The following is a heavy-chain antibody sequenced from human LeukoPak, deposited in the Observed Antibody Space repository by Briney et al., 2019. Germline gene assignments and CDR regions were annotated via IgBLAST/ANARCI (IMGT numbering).Heavy chain of an antibody. CDR3: VKDIRSGFYSGGCFDP. V-gene: IGHV3-9*01. Sequence: GGSLRLSCAASGFSFDDYVMHWVRHVPGRGLEWVSGISWNSANVGYADSVKGRFTISRDNAKNSLYLQMNSLRVEDTALYYCVKDIRSGFYSGGCFDPWGQGTPVTVSS. CDR2: ISWNSANV. J-gene: IGHJ5*02. CDR1: GFSFDDYV. D-gene: IGHD1-26*01.